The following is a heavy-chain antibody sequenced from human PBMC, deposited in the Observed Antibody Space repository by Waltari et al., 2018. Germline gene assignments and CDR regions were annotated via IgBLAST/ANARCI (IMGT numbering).Heavy chain of an antibody. J-gene: IGHJ3*02. CDR1: GGTFSSYA. CDR2: ISPIFGTA. D-gene: IGHD6-13*01. Sequence: QVQLVQSGAEVKKPGSSVKVSCKASGGTFSSYAISWVRQAPGQGLEWMGGISPIFGTANYAQKCQGRVTITTDESTSTAYMELSSLRSEDTAVYYCARYSSSFDAFDIWGQGTMVTVSS. CDR3: ARYSSSFDAFDI. V-gene: IGHV1-69*05.